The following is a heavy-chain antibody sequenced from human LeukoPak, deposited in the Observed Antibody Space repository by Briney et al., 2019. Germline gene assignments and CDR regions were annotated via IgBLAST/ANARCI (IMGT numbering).Heavy chain of an antibody. Sequence: PGGSLRLSCAASGCTFSSYAMSWVRQAPGKGLEWVSAISGSGGSTYYADSVKGRFTISRDNSKNTLYLQMNSLRAEDTAVYYCAKDLPRDLAYGDYFDYWGQGTLVTVSS. CDR2: ISGSGGST. V-gene: IGHV3-23*01. D-gene: IGHD4-17*01. J-gene: IGHJ4*02. CDR1: GCTFSSYA. CDR3: AKDLPRDLAYGDYFDY.